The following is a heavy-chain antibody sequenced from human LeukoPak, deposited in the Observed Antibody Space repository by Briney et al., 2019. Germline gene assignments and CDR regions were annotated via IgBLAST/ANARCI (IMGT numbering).Heavy chain of an antibody. CDR2: IKQHGSEK. CDR3: ARDRRGAGNRGYCSSTSCRLSGYMDV. Sequence: PGGSLRLSCAASGFTFSSYWMSWVGQAPGKGLEWVANIKQHGSEKDYVDSVKGRFTISRDNAKNSLYLQMNSLRAEDTAVYYCARDRRGAGNRGYCSSTSCRLSGYMDVWGKGTTVTVSS. CDR1: GFTFSSYW. V-gene: IGHV3-7*01. J-gene: IGHJ6*03. D-gene: IGHD2-2*01.